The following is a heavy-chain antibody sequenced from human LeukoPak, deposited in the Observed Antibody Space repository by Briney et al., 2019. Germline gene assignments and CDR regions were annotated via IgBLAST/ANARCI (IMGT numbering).Heavy chain of an antibody. Sequence: PSETLSLTCTVSGGSISSSSYYWGWIRQPPGKGLERIGSIYYSGSTYYNPSLKSRVTISVDTSKNQFSLKLNFVTAADTAVYYCAKGSPAAAGIVDYWGQGTLVTVSS. D-gene: IGHD6-13*01. V-gene: IGHV4-39*07. CDR3: AKGSPAAAGIVDY. J-gene: IGHJ4*02. CDR2: IYYSGST. CDR1: GGSISSSSYY.